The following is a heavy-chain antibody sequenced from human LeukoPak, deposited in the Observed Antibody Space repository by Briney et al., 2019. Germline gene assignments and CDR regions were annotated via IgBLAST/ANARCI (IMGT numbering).Heavy chain of an antibody. CDR2: ISYDGSNK. CDR3: AKDRSGYGYYGMDV. CDR1: GFTFSSYG. V-gene: IGHV3-30*18. J-gene: IGHJ6*02. D-gene: IGHD3-3*01. Sequence: PGGSLRLSCAASGFTFSSYGMHWVRQAPGKGLEWVAVISYDGSNKYYADSVKGRFTISRDNSKNTLYLQMNGLRAEDTAVYYCAKDRSGYGYYGMDVWGQGTTVTVSS.